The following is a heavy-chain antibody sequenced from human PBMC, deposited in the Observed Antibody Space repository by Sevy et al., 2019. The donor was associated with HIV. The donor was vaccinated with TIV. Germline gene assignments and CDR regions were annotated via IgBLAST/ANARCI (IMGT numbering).Heavy chain of an antibody. CDR1: GGSITTYH. V-gene: IGHV4-4*07. CDR2: IYTSGST. CDR3: ARARKYVGSVDY. J-gene: IGHJ4*02. D-gene: IGHD3-10*02. Sequence: SDTLSLICTVSGGSITTYHRSWIRQPAGKGLEWIGAIYTSGSTKYNPSLKSRVTMSVDTSKNQFYLKLSSVTAADTAVYYCARARKYVGSVDYWGQGTLVTVSS.